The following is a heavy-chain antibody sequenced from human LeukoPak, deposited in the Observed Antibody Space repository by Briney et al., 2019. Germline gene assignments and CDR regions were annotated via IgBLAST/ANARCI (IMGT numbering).Heavy chain of an antibody. V-gene: IGHV3-30*18. D-gene: IGHD1-26*01. CDR3: AKDPAALRSNPFNWFDP. CDR1: GFTFSNYG. CDR2: ISYDGSNK. Sequence: GRSLRLSCAASGFTFSNYGMHWVRQAPGKGLELVAVISYDGSNKYYADSVKGRFTISRDNSKNTLYLQMNSLRAEDTAVYYCAKDPAALRSNPFNWFDPWGQGTLVTVSS. J-gene: IGHJ5*02.